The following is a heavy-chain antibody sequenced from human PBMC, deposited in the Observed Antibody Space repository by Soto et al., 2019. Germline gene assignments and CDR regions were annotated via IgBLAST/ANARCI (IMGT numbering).Heavy chain of an antibody. CDR2: ISSAGDYT. CDR3: VRANWNVDY. Sequence: PVGSLRLSCAASGFTFSRYYMTWVRQAPGEGLEWISYISSAGDYTDYADSVKGRFTISRDNTRDSLFLQMNSLRVEDTAVYYCVRANWNVDYWGRGTRVTVSS. CDR1: GFTFSRYY. V-gene: IGHV3-11*06. J-gene: IGHJ4*02. D-gene: IGHD1-1*01.